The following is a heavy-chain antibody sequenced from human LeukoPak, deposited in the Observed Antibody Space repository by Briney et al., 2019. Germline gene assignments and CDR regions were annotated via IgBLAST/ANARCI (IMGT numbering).Heavy chain of an antibody. CDR1: GFTFSPYW. D-gene: IGHD2-15*01. CDR2: INTDASST. Sequence: PGGSLRLSCAASGFTFSPYWRHGVRQAPGRGLVWVSRINTDASSTNYADSVKGRFAISSENAKNTLDLQMNSLRAEDTAVYSCARALPAFNIWGQGTMVTVSS. CDR3: ARALPAFNI. V-gene: IGHV3-74*01. J-gene: IGHJ3*02.